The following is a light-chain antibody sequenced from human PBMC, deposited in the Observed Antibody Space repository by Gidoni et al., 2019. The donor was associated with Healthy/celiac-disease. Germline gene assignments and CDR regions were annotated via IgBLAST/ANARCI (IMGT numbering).Light chain of an antibody. Sequence: DIQMTQSPSSLSASVGDRVTITCRASQSISSYLNWYQQKPGKAPKLLIYAASSLQSGVPSRFSGSGSGTDFTLTISSLQPEDFATYYCQQSYSRWTFXXXTKVEIK. CDR3: QQSYSRWT. J-gene: IGKJ1*01. CDR2: AAS. CDR1: QSISSY. V-gene: IGKV1-39*01.